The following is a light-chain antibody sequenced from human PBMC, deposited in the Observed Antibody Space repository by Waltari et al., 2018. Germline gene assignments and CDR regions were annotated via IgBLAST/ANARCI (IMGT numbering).Light chain of an antibody. CDR2: KAV. V-gene: IGKV1-5*03. CDR3: QQYLSAPFT. J-gene: IGKJ5*01. Sequence: DIQMTQSPSTLSASIGDRVTITCRASQSISSWLAWYQQQPGKAPNLLIYKAVSLRSGVPSRFSGSGSGTEFTLTISSLQAEDVAVYYCQQYLSAPFTFGQGTRLEIK. CDR1: QSISSW.